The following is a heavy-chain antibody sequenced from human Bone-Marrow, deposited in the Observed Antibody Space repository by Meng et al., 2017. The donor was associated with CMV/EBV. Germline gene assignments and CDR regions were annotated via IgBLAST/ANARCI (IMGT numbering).Heavy chain of an antibody. V-gene: IGHV3-11*01. J-gene: IGHJ4*02. Sequence: GESLKISCAASGFTFSDYYMSWIRQAPGKGLEWVSYISSSGSTIYYADSVKGRFTISRDNAKNSLYLQMNSLRAEDTAVYYCARDGLGDFEDYWGQGTLVTVSS. CDR3: ARDGLGDFEDY. D-gene: IGHD3-16*01. CDR1: GFTFSDYY. CDR2: ISSSGSTI.